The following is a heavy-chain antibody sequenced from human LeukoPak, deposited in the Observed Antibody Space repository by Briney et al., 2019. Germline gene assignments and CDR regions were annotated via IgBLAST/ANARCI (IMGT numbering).Heavy chain of an antibody. V-gene: IGHV3-30*02. CDR2: IRYDGSNK. Sequence: GGSLRLSCAASGFTFSSYGMHWVRQAPGKGLEWVAFIRYDGSNKYYADSVKGRFTISRDNSKNTLYLQMNSLRAEDTAVYYCAKDIRYYDFWDYWGQGTLVTVSS. CDR3: AKDIRYYDFWDY. D-gene: IGHD3-3*01. CDR1: GFTFSSYG. J-gene: IGHJ4*02.